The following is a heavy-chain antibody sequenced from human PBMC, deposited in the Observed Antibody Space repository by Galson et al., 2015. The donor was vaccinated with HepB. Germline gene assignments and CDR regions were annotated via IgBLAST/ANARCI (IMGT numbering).Heavy chain of an antibody. CDR3: AYGVDV. J-gene: IGHJ6*02. V-gene: IGHV6-1*01. CDR2: PYYRSRWYN. CDR1: GDSVSSNSAV. Sequence: AISGDSVSSNSAVWNWIRQSPSRGLEWLGRPYYRSRWYNDYAVSVKSRISINADTSKNQVSLQPNSVTPDDTAVYYCAYGVDVWGQGTRVTVS.